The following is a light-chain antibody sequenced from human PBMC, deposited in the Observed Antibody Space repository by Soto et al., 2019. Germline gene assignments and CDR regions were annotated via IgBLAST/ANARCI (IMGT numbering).Light chain of an antibody. J-gene: IGKJ2*01. CDR2: GAS. V-gene: IGKV3-20*01. CDR1: QSVSSSY. Sequence: EIVLTQSPGTLSLSPGARATLSCRASQSVSSSYLAWYQQKPGQAPRLLIYGASSRATGIPDRFSGSGSGTDFTLTISRLEPEDFAGYYCQQYGSSSYTFGQGTKLEIK. CDR3: QQYGSSSYT.